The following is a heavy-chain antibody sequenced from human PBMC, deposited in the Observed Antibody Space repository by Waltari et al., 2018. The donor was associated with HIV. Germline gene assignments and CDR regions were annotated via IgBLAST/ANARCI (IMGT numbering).Heavy chain of an antibody. D-gene: IGHD3-22*01. CDR1: GGTFSSYA. CDR2: IIPIFGTA. V-gene: IGHV1-69*01. J-gene: IGHJ5*02. Sequence: QVQLVQSGAEVKKPGSSVKVSCKASGGTFSSYAISWVRQAPGQGLEWMGGIIPIFGTANYAQEFQGRVTITADESTSTAYMELSSLRSEDTAVYYCARDPDYYDSRVLDPWGQGTLVTVSS. CDR3: ARDPDYYDSRVLDP.